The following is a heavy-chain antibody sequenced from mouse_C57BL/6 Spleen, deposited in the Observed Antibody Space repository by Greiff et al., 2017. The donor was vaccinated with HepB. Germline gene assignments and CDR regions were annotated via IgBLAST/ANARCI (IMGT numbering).Heavy chain of an antibody. V-gene: IGHV1-69*01. CDR1: GYTFTSYW. CDR2: IDPSDSYT. Sequence: QVQLQQPGAELVMPGASVKLSCKASGYTFTSYWMHWVKQRPGQGLEWIGEIDPSDSYTNYNQKFKGKSTLTVDKSSSTAYMQLSSLTSEDSAVYYCASSYDYDYYAMDYWGQGTSVTVSS. CDR3: ASSYDYDYYAMDY. D-gene: IGHD2-4*01. J-gene: IGHJ4*01.